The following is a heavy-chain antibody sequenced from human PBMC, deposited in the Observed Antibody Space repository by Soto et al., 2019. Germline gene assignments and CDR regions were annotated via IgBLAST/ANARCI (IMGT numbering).Heavy chain of an antibody. J-gene: IGHJ5*02. V-gene: IGHV4-59*01. CDR2: IYYSGST. D-gene: IGHD6-19*01. Sequence: PSETLSLTCTVSGGSISSYYWSWIRQPPGKGLEWIGYIYYSGSTNYNPSLKSRVTISVDTSKNQFSLKLSSVTAADTAVYYCAREDSSGWYGYNWFDPWGQGTLVTVSS. CDR3: AREDSSGWYGYNWFDP. CDR1: GGSISSYY.